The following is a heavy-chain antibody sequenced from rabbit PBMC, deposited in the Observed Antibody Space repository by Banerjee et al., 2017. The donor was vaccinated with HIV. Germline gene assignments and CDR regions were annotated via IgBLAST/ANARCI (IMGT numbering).Heavy chain of an antibody. D-gene: IGHD1-1*01. CDR1: GFDFSRTG. V-gene: IGHV1S47*01. Sequence: EESGGDLVKPGASLTLTCKASGFDFSRTGVSWVRQAPGKGLEWIGYIDLLFGTTYYANWVNGRFPISSHNAQNTLYLQLHSLTAADTATYFCVRGASESGYYSLRGPGTLVTVS. J-gene: IGHJ4*01. CDR3: VRGASESGYYSL. CDR2: IDLLFGTT.